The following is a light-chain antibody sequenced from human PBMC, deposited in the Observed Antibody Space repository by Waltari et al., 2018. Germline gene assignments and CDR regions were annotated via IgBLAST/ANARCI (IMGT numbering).Light chain of an antibody. CDR3: QQYNSDSLYS. Sequence: DIQMTQSPSTLSASVGDRVIITCRASQSIGGWLAWYQQKPEKAPKLLIYKASSLHRGVPSRFSGSGSGTEFTLTISSLQPDDFATYYCQQYNSDSLYSFGQGTKLEIK. CDR1: QSIGGW. J-gene: IGKJ2*01. CDR2: KAS. V-gene: IGKV1-5*03.